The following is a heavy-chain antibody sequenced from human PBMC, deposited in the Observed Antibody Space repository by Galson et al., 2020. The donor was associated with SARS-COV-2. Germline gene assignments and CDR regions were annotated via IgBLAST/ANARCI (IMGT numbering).Heavy chain of an antibody. CDR1: GYTFTGYY. D-gene: IGHD3-10*01. CDR2: INPNSGGT. Sequence: RQDASVKVSCKASGYTFTGYYMHWVRQAPGQGLEWMGWINPNSGGTNYAQKFQGRVTMTRDTSISTAYMELSRLRSDDTAVYYCARGYGSGSIYDAFDIWGQGTMVTVSS. J-gene: IGHJ3*02. CDR3: ARGYGSGSIYDAFDI. V-gene: IGHV1-2*02.